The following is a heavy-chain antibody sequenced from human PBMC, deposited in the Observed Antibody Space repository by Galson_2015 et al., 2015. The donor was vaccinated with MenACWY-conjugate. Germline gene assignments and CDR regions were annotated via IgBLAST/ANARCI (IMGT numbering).Heavy chain of an antibody. Sequence: SLRLSCTASGLTFSSYAMSWVRQAPGKGLEWVSSISTTGGPTYYADSVKGRFTISRDNSKNTLYLQMNSLRAGDTAVYYCAQGAGSRWFDPWGQGTLVIVSS. D-gene: IGHD3-10*01. CDR1: GLTFSSYA. CDR2: ISTTGGPT. CDR3: AQGAGSRWFDP. V-gene: IGHV3-23*01. J-gene: IGHJ5*02.